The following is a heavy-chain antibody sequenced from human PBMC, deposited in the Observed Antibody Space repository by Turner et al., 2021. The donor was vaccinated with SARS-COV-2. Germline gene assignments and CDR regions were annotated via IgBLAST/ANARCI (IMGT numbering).Heavy chain of an antibody. D-gene: IGHD3-22*01. CDR1: GGSISSSSYY. CDR2: IYYSGIT. V-gene: IGHV4-39*01. J-gene: IGHJ3*02. CDR3: ASRLITMIVVVKDLSAFDI. Sequence: QLQLQESGPGLVKPAETLSLTCTVSGGSISSSSYYWCWIRQPPGKGLEWIGNIYYSGITYYNPSLKSLVTRSVDTSKNQFSLKLSSVTAADTAVYYCASRLITMIVVVKDLSAFDIWGQGTMVTVSS.